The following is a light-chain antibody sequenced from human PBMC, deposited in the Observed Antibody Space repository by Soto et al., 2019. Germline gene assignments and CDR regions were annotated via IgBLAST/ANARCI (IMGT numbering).Light chain of an antibody. Sequence: QSALTQPASVSGSPGQSITISCTGTSSDVGSYNFVSWYQQHPGKAPKLMIYEGSKRPSGVSNRFSGSKSGNTASLTISGLQAEDEGDYYCCSYAGSSTSVFGTGTKLTVL. CDR1: SSDVGSYNF. CDR3: CSYAGSSTSV. V-gene: IGLV2-23*01. J-gene: IGLJ1*01. CDR2: EGS.